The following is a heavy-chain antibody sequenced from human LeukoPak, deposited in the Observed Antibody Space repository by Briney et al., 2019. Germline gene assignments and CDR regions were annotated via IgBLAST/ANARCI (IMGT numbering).Heavy chain of an antibody. Sequence: GGSLRLSCAASGFTFSSYGMHWVRQAPGKGLELVAFIRYDGSNKYYADSVKGRFTISRDNSKNTLYLQMNSLRAEDTAVYYCAKALMATTYYFDYWGQGTLVTVSS. CDR2: IRYDGSNK. CDR1: GFTFSSYG. V-gene: IGHV3-30*02. D-gene: IGHD5-24*01. CDR3: AKALMATTYYFDY. J-gene: IGHJ4*02.